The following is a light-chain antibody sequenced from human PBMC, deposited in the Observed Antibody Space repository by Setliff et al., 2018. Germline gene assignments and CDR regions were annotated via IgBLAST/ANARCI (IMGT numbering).Light chain of an antibody. CDR2: DNT. V-gene: IGLV1-40*01. Sequence: QSVLTQPPSVSGAPGQRVTISCTGSSSNIGAGYDVHWYQQLPGTAPKLLIYDNTIRASGVPDRFSASKSGTSASLAITGLQAEDEADYYCHSYDSSLSDGFFGGGTKVTVL. J-gene: IGLJ2*01. CDR3: HSYDSSLSDGF. CDR1: SSNIGAGYD.